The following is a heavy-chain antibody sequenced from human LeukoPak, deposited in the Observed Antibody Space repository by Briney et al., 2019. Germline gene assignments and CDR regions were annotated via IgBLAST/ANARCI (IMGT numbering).Heavy chain of an antibody. Sequence: ASVKVSCKASGYTFTSYGISWVRQAPGQRLEWMGWINAGNGNTKYSQKFQGRVTITRDTSASTAYMELSSLRSEDTAVYYCARPVMYSSGPFDYWGQGTLVTVSS. D-gene: IGHD6-19*01. J-gene: IGHJ4*02. CDR1: GYTFTSYG. CDR2: INAGNGNT. V-gene: IGHV1-3*01. CDR3: ARPVMYSSGPFDY.